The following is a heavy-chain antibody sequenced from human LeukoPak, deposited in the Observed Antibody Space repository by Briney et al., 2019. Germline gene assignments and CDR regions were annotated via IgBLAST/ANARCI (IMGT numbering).Heavy chain of an antibody. V-gene: IGHV4-34*01. Sequence: SETLSLTCAVYGGSFSGYYWSWIRQPPGKGLEWIGEINHSGSTNYNPSLKSRVTISVDTSKNQFSLKLSSVTAADTAVYYCARDPPRHWLSGLYYYYGMDVWGQGTTVTVSS. D-gene: IGHD3-9*01. CDR3: ARDPPRHWLSGLYYYYGMDV. J-gene: IGHJ6*02. CDR2: INHSGST. CDR1: GGSFSGYY.